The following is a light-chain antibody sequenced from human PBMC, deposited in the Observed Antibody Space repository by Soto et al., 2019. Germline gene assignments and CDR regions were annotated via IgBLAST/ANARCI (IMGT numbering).Light chain of an antibody. J-gene: IGKJ2*01. CDR2: GAS. Sequence: EIVMTQSPATLSVSPGERATLSCRARQSVSSNFAWYQQKPGQAPRLLIYGASTRATGIPARFSGSVSGTDFTLTISSLQSEDFAVYFCQQYNNWPPYTCGQGTKLEIK. CDR1: QSVSSN. V-gene: IGKV3-15*01. CDR3: QQYNNWPPYT.